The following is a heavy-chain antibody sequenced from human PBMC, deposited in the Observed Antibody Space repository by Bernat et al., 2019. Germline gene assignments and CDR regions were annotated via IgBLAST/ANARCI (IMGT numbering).Heavy chain of an antibody. CDR3: ARAPRSYQDRSGQATWFDP. D-gene: IGHD3-22*01. CDR1: VGPFGGYF. CDR2: INHTGRT. J-gene: IGHJ5*02. Sequence: QLQLQQWGAGLLKPSETLSLTCDFYVGPFGGYFWSWIRQAPGKGRDWIGEINHTGRTNYNPSLKSRVTMSVDTSKNQFSLYLTSVTAADTAVYYCARAPRSYQDRSGQATWFDPWGQGALVTVSS. V-gene: IGHV4-34*01.